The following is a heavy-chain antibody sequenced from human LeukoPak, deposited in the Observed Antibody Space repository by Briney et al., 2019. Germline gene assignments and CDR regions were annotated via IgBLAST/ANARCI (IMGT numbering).Heavy chain of an antibody. J-gene: IGHJ5*02. Sequence: GGSLSLSCAASGFTVSSNYMTWVRQAPGKGLEWVSIIYSGGSTYYADSVKDRFTISRDSSKNMVNLQMNSLRAEDTAVYYCARASCGSCPFDPWGQGTLVTVSS. V-gene: IGHV3-53*01. CDR1: GFTVSSNY. CDR3: ARASCGSCPFDP. CDR2: IYSGGST. D-gene: IGHD2-15*01.